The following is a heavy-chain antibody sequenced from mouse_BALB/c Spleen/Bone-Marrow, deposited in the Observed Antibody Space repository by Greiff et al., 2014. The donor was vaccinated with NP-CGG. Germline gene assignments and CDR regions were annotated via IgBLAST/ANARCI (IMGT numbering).Heavy chain of an antibody. V-gene: IGHV1-4*01. CDR2: INPSSGYT. J-gene: IGHJ3*01. Sequence: VQVVESGAELARPGASVKMSCKASGYTFAYYTVHWVKQRPGQGLEWIGYINPSSGYTNYNQKFKDKATLTTDKSSSTAYMQLRILSSEDSAVYYYAREVYGSWFAYWGQGTLVTVSA. D-gene: IGHD2-2*01. CDR3: AREVYGSWFAY. CDR1: GYTFAYYT.